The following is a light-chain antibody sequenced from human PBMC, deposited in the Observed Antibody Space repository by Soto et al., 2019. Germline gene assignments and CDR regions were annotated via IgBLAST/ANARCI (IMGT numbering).Light chain of an antibody. CDR2: EAS. CDR3: QQYDHLPPLS. CDR1: QDIKNY. V-gene: IGKV1-33*01. J-gene: IGKJ4*01. Sequence: DIQMTQSPSSLSASVGDRVTITCQARQDIKNYLNWYQQKPGKAPNLLIYEASNLKTGVPSRFSGGASGTHFTSNTSSLQPEDVATYYCQQYDHLPPLSFGGGTKVEIK.